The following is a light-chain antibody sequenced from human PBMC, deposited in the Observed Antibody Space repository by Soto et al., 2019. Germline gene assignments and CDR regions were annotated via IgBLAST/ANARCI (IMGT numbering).Light chain of an antibody. J-gene: IGKJ2*01. CDR3: QQYGSSHT. CDR2: GAS. V-gene: IGKV3-20*01. CDR1: QSVSSSY. Sequence: EIVLTQSPGTLSLSPGERATLSCRASQSVSSSYLAWYQQKPGQAPRLLIYGASSKATGIPDRFSGSGSGTDFTLTISSLEPDDFAVYYCQQYGSSHTFGQGTKLEIK.